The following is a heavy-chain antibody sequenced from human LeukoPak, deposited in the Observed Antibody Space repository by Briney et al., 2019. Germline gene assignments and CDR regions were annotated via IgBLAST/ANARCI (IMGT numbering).Heavy chain of an antibody. CDR3: ARVAGNSSGWYNWFDP. CDR2: INPNSGGT. D-gene: IGHD6-19*01. CDR1: GYTFTGYY. J-gene: IGHJ5*02. V-gene: IGHV1-2*02. Sequence: PSVKVSCKASGYTFTGYYMHWVRQAPGQGLEWMGWINPNSGGTNYAQKFQGRVTMTRDTSISTAYMELSRLRSDDTAVYYCARVAGNSSGWYNWFDPWGQGTLVTVSS.